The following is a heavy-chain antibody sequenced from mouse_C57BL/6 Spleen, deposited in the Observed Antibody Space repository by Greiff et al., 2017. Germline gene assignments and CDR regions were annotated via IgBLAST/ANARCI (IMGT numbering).Heavy chain of an antibody. Sequence: QVQLQQPGAELMKPGASVKLSCKATGYTFTGYWIEWVKQRPGHGLEWIGDILPGSGSTNYNEKFKGKATLTADTSSNTAYMQLSSLTTEDSAIYYCARSSSGYDYAVDYWGQGASVTVSS. CDR2: ILPGSGST. CDR1: GYTFTGYW. CDR3: ARSSSGYDYAVDY. V-gene: IGHV1-9*01. J-gene: IGHJ4*01. D-gene: IGHD3-2*02.